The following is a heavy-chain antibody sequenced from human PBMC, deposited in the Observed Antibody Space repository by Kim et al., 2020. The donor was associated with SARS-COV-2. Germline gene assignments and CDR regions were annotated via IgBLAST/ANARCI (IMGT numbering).Heavy chain of an antibody. CDR1: GYTFTSYD. Sequence: ASVKVSCKASGYTFTSYDINWVRQATGQGLEWMGWMNPNSGNTGYAQKFQGRVTMTRNTSISTAYMELSSLRSEDTAVYYCARGEGSPYYDFWSGYYKGVYYGMDVWGQGTTVTVSS. D-gene: IGHD3-3*01. J-gene: IGHJ6*02. CDR3: ARGEGSPYYDFWSGYYKGVYYGMDV. CDR2: MNPNSGNT. V-gene: IGHV1-8*01.